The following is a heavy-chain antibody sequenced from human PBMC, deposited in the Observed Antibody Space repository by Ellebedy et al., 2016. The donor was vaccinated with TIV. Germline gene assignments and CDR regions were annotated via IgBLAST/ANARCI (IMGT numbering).Heavy chain of an antibody. CDR2: INHSGST. J-gene: IGHJ4*02. CDR3: ARLDSGWYGYYFDY. CDR1: GGSFDLYY. V-gene: IGHV4-34*01. Sequence: SETLSLTCAVSGGSFDLYYWSWIRQPPGKGLEWIGEINHSGSTYNNPSLKSRITISQDTSKNQFSLKLSSVTAADTAVYYCARLDSGWYGYYFDYWGQGTLVTVSS. D-gene: IGHD6-19*01.